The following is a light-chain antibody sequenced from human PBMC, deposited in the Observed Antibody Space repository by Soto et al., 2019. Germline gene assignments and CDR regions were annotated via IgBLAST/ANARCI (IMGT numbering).Light chain of an antibody. V-gene: IGKV4-1*01. CDR3: QQYYSIPWT. Sequence: DIVMTQSPDSLAVSLGERATINCKSSQSVLYSSNNKNYLGWYQQKQGQPPKLLIYWASTRESGVPDRFSGSGSGTDFTLTISSLQAEDVAVYYCQQYYSIPWTFGQGTMVEIK. CDR1: QSVLYSSNNKNY. CDR2: WAS. J-gene: IGKJ1*01.